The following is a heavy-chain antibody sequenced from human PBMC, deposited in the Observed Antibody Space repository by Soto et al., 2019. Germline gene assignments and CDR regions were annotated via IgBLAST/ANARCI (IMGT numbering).Heavy chain of an antibody. Sequence: QLQLQESGPGLVKPSETLSLTCTVSGGSISSSSYYWGWIRQPPGKGLEWIGSIYYSGSTYYNPSLKSRVTISVDTSKNQFSLKLSSVTAADTAVDYCARLVPGIDDFHYWGQGTLVTVSS. CDR3: ARLVPGIDDFHY. CDR2: IYYSGST. CDR1: GGSISSSSYY. V-gene: IGHV4-39*01. D-gene: IGHD3-16*01. J-gene: IGHJ4*02.